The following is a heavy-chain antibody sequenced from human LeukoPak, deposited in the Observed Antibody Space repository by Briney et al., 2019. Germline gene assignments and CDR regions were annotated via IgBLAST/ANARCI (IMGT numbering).Heavy chain of an antibody. CDR1: GGSISSSSYY. CDR2: ISDIGSI. CDR3: AGHHPRNTVDF. Sequence: SETLSLTCSVSGGSISSSSYYWSWIRQPPGKGLEWIAYISDIGSINYNPSLKSRVTISLDTSKNQFSLKLSSVTAADTAVYYCAGHHPRNTVDFWGQGTLVTVSS. V-gene: IGHV4-61*05. D-gene: IGHD2/OR15-2a*01. J-gene: IGHJ4*02.